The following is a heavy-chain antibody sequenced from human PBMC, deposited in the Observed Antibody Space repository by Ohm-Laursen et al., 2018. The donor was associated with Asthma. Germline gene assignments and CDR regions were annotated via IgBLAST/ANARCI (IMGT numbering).Heavy chain of an antibody. CDR2: IKQDGSEK. J-gene: IGHJ4*02. Sequence: SLRLSCAAAEFSFSSYGMHWVRQAPGKGLEWVANIKQDGSEKYYVDSVKGRFTISRDNAKNSLYLQMNSLRAEDTAVYYCARDLSQVFEIAAAGILDYWGQGTLVTVSS. V-gene: IGHV3-7*05. CDR3: ARDLSQVFEIAAAGILDY. D-gene: IGHD6-13*01. CDR1: EFSFSSYG.